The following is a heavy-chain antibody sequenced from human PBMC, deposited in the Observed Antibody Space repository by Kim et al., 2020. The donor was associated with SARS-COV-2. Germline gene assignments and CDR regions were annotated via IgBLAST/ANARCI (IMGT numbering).Heavy chain of an antibody. Sequence: SETLSLTCTVSGGSISSSSYYWGWIRQPPGKGLEWIGSIYYSGSTYYNPSLKSRVTISVDTSKNQFSLKLSSVTAADTAVYYCARDAYYDQRIDYWGQGTLVTVSS. CDR3: ARDAYYDQRIDY. D-gene: IGHD3-22*01. CDR2: IYYSGST. CDR1: GGSISSSSYY. V-gene: IGHV4-39*07. J-gene: IGHJ4*02.